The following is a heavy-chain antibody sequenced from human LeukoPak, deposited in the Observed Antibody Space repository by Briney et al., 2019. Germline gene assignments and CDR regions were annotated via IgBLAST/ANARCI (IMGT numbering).Heavy chain of an antibody. CDR3: ARKYSGYDSYYYYMDV. D-gene: IGHD5-12*01. CDR1: GYTFTSYD. Sequence: SVKVSCKASGYTFTSYDINWVRQAPGQGLEWMGGIIPIFGTANYAQKFQGRVTITADKSTSTAYMELSSLRSEDTAVYYCARKYSGYDSYYYYMDVWGKGTTVTVSS. J-gene: IGHJ6*03. V-gene: IGHV1-69*06. CDR2: IIPIFGTA.